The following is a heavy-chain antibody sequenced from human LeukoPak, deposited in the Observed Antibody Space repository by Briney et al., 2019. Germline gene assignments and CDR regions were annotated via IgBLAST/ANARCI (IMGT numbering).Heavy chain of an antibody. Sequence: ASVKVSCKASGYTFTSYDINWVRQATGQGLEWIGWMNPNSGNTGYAQKFQGRVTMTRNTSISTGYMELSSLRSEDTAVYYCARGLQSYYGMDVWGQGTTVTVSS. D-gene: IGHD5-24*01. CDR1: GYTFTSYD. V-gene: IGHV1-8*01. J-gene: IGHJ6*02. CDR3: ARGLQSYYGMDV. CDR2: MNPNSGNT.